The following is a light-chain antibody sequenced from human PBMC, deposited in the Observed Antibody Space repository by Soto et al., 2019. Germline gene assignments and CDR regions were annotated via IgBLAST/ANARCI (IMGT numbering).Light chain of an antibody. J-gene: IGKJ5*01. CDR2: GAS. Sequence: EIVMTQSPATLSLSPGERATVSCRASQSVNSNLAWYQQKPGQAPRLLIYGASSRATGIPVRFSGSGSGTEFTLTISSLQSEDFAVYYCQQYNNWPLTFGQGTRLEVK. CDR3: QQYNNWPLT. CDR1: QSVNSN. V-gene: IGKV3-15*01.